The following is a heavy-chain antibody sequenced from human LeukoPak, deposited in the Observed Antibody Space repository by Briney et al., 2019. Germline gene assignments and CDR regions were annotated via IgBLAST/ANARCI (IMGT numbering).Heavy chain of an antibody. CDR2: ISGSGGST. Sequence: GGSLRLSCAASGFTFSSYDMNWVRQAPGKGLEWVSAISGSGGSTYYADSVKGRFTISRDNSKNTLYLQMNSLRAEDTAVYYCAKNAYYDILTGYYRPNYWGQGTLVTVSS. CDR1: GFTFSSYD. V-gene: IGHV3-23*01. CDR3: AKNAYYDILTGYYRPNY. D-gene: IGHD3-9*01. J-gene: IGHJ4*02.